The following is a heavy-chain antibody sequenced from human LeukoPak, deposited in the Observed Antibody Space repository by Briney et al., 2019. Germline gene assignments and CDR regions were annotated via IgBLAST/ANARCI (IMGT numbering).Heavy chain of an antibody. CDR3: ARDRDRSYLFDY. Sequence: TGGSLRLSCAASGFTFSSYSMNWVRQAPGKGLEWVSSISSSSSYIYYADSVKGRFTISRDNAKNSLYLQMNSLRAEDTAVYYCARDRDRSYLFDYWGQGTLVTVSS. D-gene: IGHD1-26*01. V-gene: IGHV3-21*01. J-gene: IGHJ4*02. CDR2: ISSSSSYI. CDR1: GFTFSSYS.